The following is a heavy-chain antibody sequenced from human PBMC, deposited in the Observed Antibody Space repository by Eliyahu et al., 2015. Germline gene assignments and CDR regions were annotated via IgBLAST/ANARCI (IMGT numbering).Heavy chain of an antibody. D-gene: IGHD3-10*01. V-gene: IGHV3-33*01. CDR2: IWYDGSNK. CDR3: VFISYYGSGTQGYYGMDV. J-gene: IGHJ6*02. Sequence: GFTFSSYGMHWVRQAPGKGLEWVAVIWYDGSNKYYADSVKGRFTISRDNSKNTLYLQMNSLRAEDTAVYYCVFISYYGSGTQGYYGMDVWGQGTTVTVSS. CDR1: GFTFSSYG.